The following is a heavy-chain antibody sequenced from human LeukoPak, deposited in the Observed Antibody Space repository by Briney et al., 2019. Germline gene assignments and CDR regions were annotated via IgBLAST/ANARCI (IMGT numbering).Heavy chain of an antibody. Sequence: ASVKVSCKASGGTFSSYAISWVRQAPGQGLEWMGRIIPILGIANYAQKFQGRVTITADKSTSTAYMELSSLRSEDTAVYYCARDVIGDHDAFDIWGQGTMVTVSS. CDR3: ARDVIGDHDAFDI. CDR2: IIPILGIA. V-gene: IGHV1-69*04. D-gene: IGHD2-21*01. J-gene: IGHJ3*02. CDR1: GGTFSSYA.